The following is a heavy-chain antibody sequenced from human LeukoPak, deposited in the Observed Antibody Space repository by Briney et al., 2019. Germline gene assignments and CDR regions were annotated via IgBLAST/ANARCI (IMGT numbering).Heavy chain of an antibody. Sequence: PSETLSLTCTVSGGSISSYYWTWIRQPPGKGLEWIGSIYYSGSTNNNPSLKSRVTISVDTSKNQFSLKLSSVTAAVTAVYYCARHLRGWNYFDYWGQGTLVPVSS. CDR1: GGSISSYY. J-gene: IGHJ4*02. CDR2: IYYSGST. CDR3: ARHLRGWNYFDY. D-gene: IGHD3-10*01. V-gene: IGHV4-59*08.